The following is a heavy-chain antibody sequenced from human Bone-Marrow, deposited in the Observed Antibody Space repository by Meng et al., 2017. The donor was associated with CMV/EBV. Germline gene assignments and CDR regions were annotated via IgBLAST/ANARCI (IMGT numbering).Heavy chain of an antibody. CDR3: ARDRPVPTVTTTPYFGY. CDR2: INPSGGST. Sequence: ASVKVSCKASGYAFTSYYMHWVRQAPGQGLEWMGIINPSGGSTSYAQKFQGRVTMTTDTSTTTAYMELRSLRSDDTAVYYCARDRPVPTVTTTPYFGYWGQGTRVTGSS. CDR1: GYAFTSYY. V-gene: IGHV1-46*01. J-gene: IGHJ4*02. D-gene: IGHD4-17*01.